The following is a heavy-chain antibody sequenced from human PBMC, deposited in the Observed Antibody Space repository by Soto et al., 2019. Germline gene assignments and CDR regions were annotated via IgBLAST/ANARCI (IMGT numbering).Heavy chain of an antibody. CDR3: ARGSGPEYSGYDKEKGWFDP. V-gene: IGHV4-34*01. CDR1: GGSFSGYY. J-gene: IGHJ5*02. D-gene: IGHD5-12*01. CDR2: INHSGST. Sequence: SETLSLTCAVYGGSFSGYYWSWIRQPPGKGLEWIGEINHSGSTNYNPSLKSRVTISVDTSKNQFSLKLSAVTAADTAGYYWARGSGPEYSGYDKEKGWFDPWGQGTLVTVSS.